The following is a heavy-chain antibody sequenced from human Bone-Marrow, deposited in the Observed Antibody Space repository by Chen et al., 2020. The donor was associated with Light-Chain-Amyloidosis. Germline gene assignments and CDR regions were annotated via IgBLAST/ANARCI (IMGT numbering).Heavy chain of an antibody. D-gene: IGHD5-12*01. V-gene: IGHV5-51*01. J-gene: IGHJ4*02. CDR2: IYPDGSDA. CDR1: GYTFPNYW. CDR3: ARRRDGYNFDY. Sequence: EVQLEQSGPEVKKPGESLKISCKGSGYTFPNYWIGWVRQMLGNGLEWMVVIYPDGSDAGYSPPFEGQEANSADKSITIAYLQWRSLKASDTAMYYCARRRDGYNFDYWRQGTLVTVSS.